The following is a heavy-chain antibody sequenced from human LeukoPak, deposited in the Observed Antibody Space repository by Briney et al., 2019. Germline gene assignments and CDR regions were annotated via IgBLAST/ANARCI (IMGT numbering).Heavy chain of an antibody. Sequence: ASVKVSCKASGYTFSRYYMHWVRQAPGEGLEWMGIINPSGGSTSYAQKFQGRVTMTRDTSKNQFSLKLSSVTAADTAVYYCARVGIVAYYYYGMDVWGQGTTVTVSS. CDR2: INPSGGST. CDR1: GYTFSRYY. D-gene: IGHD5-12*01. V-gene: IGHV1-46*01. CDR3: ARVGIVAYYYYGMDV. J-gene: IGHJ6*02.